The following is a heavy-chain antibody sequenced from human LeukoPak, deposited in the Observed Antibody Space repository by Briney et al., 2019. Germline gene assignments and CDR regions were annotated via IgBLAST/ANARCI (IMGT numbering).Heavy chain of an antibody. CDR3: ARGVSARFDP. CDR2: VYYSGST. Sequence: EPSETLSLTCAVYGGSFSGYCWGWIRQPPGEGLEWIGTVYYSGSTYYNPSLKSRVTILVDTSKNQFSLKLSSVTAADTAVYYCARGVSARFDPWGQGTLVTVSS. CDR1: GGSFSGYC. J-gene: IGHJ5*02. V-gene: IGHV4-34*01.